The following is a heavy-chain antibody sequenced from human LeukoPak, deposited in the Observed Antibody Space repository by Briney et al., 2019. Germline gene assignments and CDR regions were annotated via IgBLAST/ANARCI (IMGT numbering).Heavy chain of an antibody. Sequence: GGSLRLSCAASGFTFSSYSMNWVRQAPGKGLEWVSSISSSSSYIYYADSVKGRFTISRDNAKNSLYLQMNSLRAEDTAVYYCARDLFPSNDYVWGSYRYPVDYWGQGTLVTVSS. D-gene: IGHD3-16*02. J-gene: IGHJ4*02. CDR3: ARDLFPSNDYVWGSYRYPVDY. V-gene: IGHV3-21*01. CDR2: ISSSSSYI. CDR1: GFTFSSYS.